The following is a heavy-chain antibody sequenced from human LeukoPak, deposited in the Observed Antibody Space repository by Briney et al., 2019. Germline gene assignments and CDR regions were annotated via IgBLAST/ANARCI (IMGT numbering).Heavy chain of an antibody. Sequence: GGSLRLSCAASGFTVSSNYMSWVRQAPGKGLEWVSVIYSGGSTYYADSVKGRFTISRDNSKNTLYLQMNSLRAEDSAVYYCASTFYGDSPPYWGQGTLVTVSS. V-gene: IGHV3-66*01. CDR2: IYSGGST. D-gene: IGHD4-17*01. CDR1: GFTVSSNY. J-gene: IGHJ4*02. CDR3: ASTFYGDSPPY.